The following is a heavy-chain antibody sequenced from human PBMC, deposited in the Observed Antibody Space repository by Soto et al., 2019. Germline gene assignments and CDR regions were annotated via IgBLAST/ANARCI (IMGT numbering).Heavy chain of an antibody. CDR1: GFTFSNYA. CDR2: ISGSGGST. J-gene: IGHJ6*02. V-gene: IGHV3-23*01. CDR3: AKDRIADTGSERGYYYYGMDV. Sequence: GGSLRLSCAASGFTFSNYAMSWVRQAPGKGLEWVSVISGSGGSTYYADSVKGRFTISRDNSKNTLYLQMNSLRAEDTAVYYCAKDRIADTGSERGYYYYGMDVWGQGTTVTVSS. D-gene: IGHD2-8*02.